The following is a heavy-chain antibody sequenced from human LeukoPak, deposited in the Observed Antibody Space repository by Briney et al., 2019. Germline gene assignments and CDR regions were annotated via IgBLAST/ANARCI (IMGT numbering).Heavy chain of an antibody. CDR2: IYTSGST. V-gene: IGHV4-4*07. J-gene: IGHJ1*01. CDR3: ARETYDIQYFQH. Sequence: PSETLSLTCTVSGGSISSYYWSWIRRPAGKGLEWIGRIYTSGSTNYNPSLKSRVAMSVDTSKNQFSLKLSSVTAADTAVYYCARETYDIQYFQHWGQGTLVTVSS. CDR1: GGSISSYY. D-gene: IGHD3-16*01.